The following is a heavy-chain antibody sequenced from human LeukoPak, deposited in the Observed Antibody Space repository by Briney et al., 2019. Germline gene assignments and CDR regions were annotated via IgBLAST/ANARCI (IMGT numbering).Heavy chain of an antibody. CDR2: ISGSGGST. D-gene: IGHD6-13*01. V-gene: IGHV3-23*01. CDR1: GFTFSDYA. Sequence: PGGSLRLSCVASGFTFSDYAMNWVRQAPGKGLEWVSGISGSGGSTYYADSVKGRFTISRDNSKNTLYLQMNSLRAEDTAVYYCARYTSSWYDTYFDYWGQGTLVTVSS. J-gene: IGHJ4*02. CDR3: ARYTSSWYDTYFDY.